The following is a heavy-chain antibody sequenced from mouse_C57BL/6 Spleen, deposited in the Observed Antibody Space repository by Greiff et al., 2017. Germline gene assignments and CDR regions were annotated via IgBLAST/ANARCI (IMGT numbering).Heavy chain of an antibody. CDR2: ISYDGSN. V-gene: IGHV3-6*01. CDR3: ARSARGAMDY. Sequence: DVQLQESGPGLVKPSQSLSLTCSVTGYSITSGYYWNWIRQFPGNKLEWMGYISYDGSNNYNPSLKNRISITRDTSKNQFFLKLNSVTTEDTATYYCARSARGAMDYWGQGTSVTVSS. CDR1: GYSITSGYY. J-gene: IGHJ4*01.